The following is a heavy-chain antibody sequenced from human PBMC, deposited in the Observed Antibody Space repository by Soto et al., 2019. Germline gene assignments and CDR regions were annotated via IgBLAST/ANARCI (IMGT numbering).Heavy chain of an antibody. CDR2: ISYDGSNE. Sequence: GGSLRLSCAASGFTFSTYGVHWVRQAPGKGLEWVAFISYDGSNEYYADSVKGRFTISRDNSKNTLYLQVNSLRIEDTAVYYCARDRSMVVVAPGYWGQGTLVTVSS. V-gene: IGHV3-30*04. CDR3: ARDRSMVVVAPGY. CDR1: GFTFSTYG. J-gene: IGHJ4*02. D-gene: IGHD3-22*01.